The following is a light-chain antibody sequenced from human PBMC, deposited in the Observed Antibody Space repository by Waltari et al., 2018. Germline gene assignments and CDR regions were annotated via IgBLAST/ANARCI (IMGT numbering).Light chain of an antibody. CDR2: EAT. V-gene: IGLV3-10*01. J-gene: IGLJ2*01. CDR3: YSGDDSGNQEV. Sequence: SYELTQPPSVSVSPGQTARITCCGDALPQKYVHWYQQKSVQAPVLGVYEATERPSGIPERFSGSSSGTMATLTISGAQVEDEADYYCYSGDDSGNQEVFGGGTKLTVL. CDR1: ALPQKY.